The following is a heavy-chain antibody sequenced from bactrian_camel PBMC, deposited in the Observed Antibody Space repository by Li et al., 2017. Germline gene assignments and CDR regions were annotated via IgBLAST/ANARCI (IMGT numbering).Heavy chain of an antibody. CDR2: IFTSDDST. CDR1: GYSSIVNC. Sequence: QVQLVESGGGSVQPGGSLRLSCVASGYSSIVNCMGWYRQGIGEEREGVAAIFTSDDSTYYTDSVKGRFTISRENDKNTLYLQMNGLKPEDTAMYYCAARRWWLRRERCSPRADFDYWGQGTQVTVS. CDR3: AARRWWLRRERCSPRADFDY. J-gene: IGHJ6*01. D-gene: IGHD2*01. V-gene: IGHV3S54*01.